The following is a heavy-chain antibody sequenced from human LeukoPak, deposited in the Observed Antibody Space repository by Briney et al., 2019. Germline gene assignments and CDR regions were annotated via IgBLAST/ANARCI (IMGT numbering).Heavy chain of an antibody. J-gene: IGHJ4*02. D-gene: IGHD6-6*01. CDR3: ARGHLVFAY. V-gene: IGHV4-59*01. Sequence: SETLSLTCTVSGGSISDYYWSWIRQPPGKGLEWIGYVYYSGSTSYNPSLKSRVTISVDTSKNQFSLRVSSVTAADTALYYCARGHLVFAYWGQGTLVTVSS. CDR1: GGSISDYY. CDR2: VYYSGST.